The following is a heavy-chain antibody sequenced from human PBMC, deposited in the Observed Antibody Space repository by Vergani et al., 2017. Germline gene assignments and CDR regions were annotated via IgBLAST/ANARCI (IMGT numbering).Heavy chain of an antibody. CDR3: AYRQAGSFDY. J-gene: IGHJ4*02. CDR2: FNHSGST. D-gene: IGHD6-25*01. Sequence: QVQLQQWGAGLLKPSETLSLTCAVYGGSFSGYYWSWIRQPPGKGLEWIGEFNHSGSTNYNPSLKSRVTISVDTSKNHFSLKLYSVTAADTAVYYCAYRQAGSFDYWGQGTLVTVSS. V-gene: IGHV4-34*01. CDR1: GGSFSGYY.